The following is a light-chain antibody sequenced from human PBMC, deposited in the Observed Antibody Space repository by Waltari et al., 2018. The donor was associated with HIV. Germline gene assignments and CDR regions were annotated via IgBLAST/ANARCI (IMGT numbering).Light chain of an antibody. CDR3: SSSAGSNNYV. V-gene: IGLV2-8*01. Sequence: QSALTQPPSASGSPGQSVTISCTGTSSDVGDSNFVSWYQQHPGKAPNVMLYEVSKRPSGVPGPFSASKSGNTASLTVSGLQAEDEADYYCSSSAGSNNYVFGTGTKVTVL. CDR1: SSDVGDSNF. CDR2: EVS. J-gene: IGLJ1*01.